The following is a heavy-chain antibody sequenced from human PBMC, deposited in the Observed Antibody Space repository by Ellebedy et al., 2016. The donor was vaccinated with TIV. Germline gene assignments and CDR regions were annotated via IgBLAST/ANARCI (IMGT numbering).Heavy chain of an antibody. V-gene: IGHV4-4*09. Sequence: SETLSLTCTVSGGSISPYYWTWIRQPPGKGLEWIGSIYSSGSTNDNPSLKSRVTISVDPSKNQFSLNLTSVTAADTAVYYCARTVYYESSGYPLFDYWGRGALVTVSS. CDR1: GGSISPYY. D-gene: IGHD3-22*01. CDR2: IYSSGST. CDR3: ARTVYYESSGYPLFDY. J-gene: IGHJ4*02.